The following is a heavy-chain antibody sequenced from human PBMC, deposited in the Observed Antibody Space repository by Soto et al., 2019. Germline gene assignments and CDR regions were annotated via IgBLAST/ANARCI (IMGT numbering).Heavy chain of an antibody. D-gene: IGHD5-12*01. V-gene: IGHV1-18*04. J-gene: IGHJ3*02. CDR1: GYTFTSYG. CDR3: AREGEMATTISSSAFDI. Sequence: ASVKVSCQASGYTFTSYGISWVRQAPGQGLEWMGWISAYNGNTNYAQKLQGRVTMTTDTSTSTAYMELRSLRTDDTAVYYCAREGEMATTISSSAFDIWGQGTMVTASS. CDR2: ISAYNGNT.